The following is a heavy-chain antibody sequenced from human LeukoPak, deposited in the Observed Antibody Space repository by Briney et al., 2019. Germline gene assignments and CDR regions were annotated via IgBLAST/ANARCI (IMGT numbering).Heavy chain of an antibody. V-gene: IGHV3-23*01. CDR3: AKQSNNHYYQKASDY. Sequence: GGSLRLSCAASGFTFSTYATRWARQAPGKGLEWASGITGSGTTTYYADSVKGRFIISRDNSKNTLYLQMNSLRAEDTAVYFCAKQSNNHYYQKASDYWGQGTLVTVSS. J-gene: IGHJ4*02. CDR2: ITGSGTTT. CDR1: GFTFSTYA. D-gene: IGHD1-26*01.